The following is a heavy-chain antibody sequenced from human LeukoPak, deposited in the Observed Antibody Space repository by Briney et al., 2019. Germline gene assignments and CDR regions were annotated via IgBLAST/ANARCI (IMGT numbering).Heavy chain of an antibody. CDR3: ASSGWLSYFDY. D-gene: IGHD6-19*01. CDR1: GFTFSSYA. J-gene: IGHJ4*02. Sequence: GGSLRLSCAASGFTFSSYAMSWVRQAPGKGLEWVSAISGSGGSTYYADSVKGRFTISRHNSKNTLYLQMNSLRAEDTAVYYCASSGWLSYFDYWGQGTLVTVSS. CDR2: ISGSGGST. V-gene: IGHV3-23*01.